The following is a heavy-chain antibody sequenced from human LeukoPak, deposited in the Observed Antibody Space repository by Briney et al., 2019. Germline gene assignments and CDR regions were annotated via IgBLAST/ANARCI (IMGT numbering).Heavy chain of an antibody. CDR1: GGTFNSYG. D-gene: IGHD6-13*01. Sequence: SEKVSCKGSGGTFNSYGMRWVGQAPGQGGEGVGGIIAIFGRANYAQKFQGRDTITADETTSTAYMELSSLRSEDTAVYYCARDGQQLVPTNAEYFQHWGQGTLVTVSS. V-gene: IGHV1-69*13. CDR3: ARDGQQLVPTNAEYFQH. CDR2: IIAIFGRA. J-gene: IGHJ1*01.